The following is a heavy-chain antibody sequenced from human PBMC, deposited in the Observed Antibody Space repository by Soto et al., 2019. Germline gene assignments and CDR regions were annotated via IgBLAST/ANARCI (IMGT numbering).Heavy chain of an antibody. Sequence: QVQLQESGPGLVEPSQTLSLTCTVSGDSISNGYYTWSWIRQPPGKDLEWIGHIYNSVNTYSNPSLKSRVTISADTSKNQFSLKLSSVTAADTAVYYCARGPSGDKVDYWGQGTLVIVSS. D-gene: IGHD3-10*01. J-gene: IGHJ4*02. CDR2: IYNSVNT. CDR3: ARGPSGDKVDY. V-gene: IGHV4-30-4*01. CDR1: GDSISNGYYT.